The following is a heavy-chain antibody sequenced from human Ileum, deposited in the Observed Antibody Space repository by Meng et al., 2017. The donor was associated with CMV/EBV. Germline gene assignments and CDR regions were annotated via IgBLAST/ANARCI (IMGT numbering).Heavy chain of an antibody. J-gene: IGHJ4*02. Sequence: SETLSLTCTVTGASVSEYYCTWIRQSPGKGLEWLGYISYGDFTNYNPSLDSRVTISVDRSKNQCSLVLTSLSTADAAPYYCARESGYSIYDDWGQGTLVTVSS. D-gene: IGHD4-11*01. CDR2: ISYGDFT. CDR3: ARESGYSIYDD. V-gene: IGHV4-59*02. CDR1: GASVSEYY.